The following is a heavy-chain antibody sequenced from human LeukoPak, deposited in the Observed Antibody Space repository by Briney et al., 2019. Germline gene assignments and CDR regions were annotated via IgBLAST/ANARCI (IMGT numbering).Heavy chain of an antibody. D-gene: IGHD6-19*01. J-gene: IGHJ4*02. Sequence: SETLSLTCAVYGGSFSGYYWSWIRQPPGKGLEWIGEINHSRSTNYNPSLKSRVTISVDTSKNQFSLKLSSVTAADTAVYYCARSNTPGIAVAGTGFDYWGQGTLVTVSS. CDR3: ARSNTPGIAVAGTGFDY. CDR1: GGSFSGYY. V-gene: IGHV4-34*01. CDR2: INHSRST.